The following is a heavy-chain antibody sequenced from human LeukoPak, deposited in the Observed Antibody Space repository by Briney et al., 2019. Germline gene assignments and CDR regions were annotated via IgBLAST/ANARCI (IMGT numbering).Heavy chain of an antibody. CDR2: INPHSGGA. V-gene: IGHV1-2*02. Sequence: VASVKVSCKASGYTFTGYYMHWVRQAPGQGLEWMGWINPHSGGANYAQKFQGRVTMTRDTSISTAYMELSRLRSDDTAVYYCARVPLGAVGVFDPWGQGTLVTVSS. CDR1: GYTFTGYY. J-gene: IGHJ5*02. CDR3: ARVPLGAVGVFDP. D-gene: IGHD2-21*01.